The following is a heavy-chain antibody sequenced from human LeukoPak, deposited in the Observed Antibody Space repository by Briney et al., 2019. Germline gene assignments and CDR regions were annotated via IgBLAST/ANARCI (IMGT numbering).Heavy chain of an antibody. J-gene: IGHJ4*02. V-gene: IGHV3-48*01. D-gene: IGHD2-2*01. CDR3: ASIGYCSSTSCFDY. Sequence: GGSLRLSCAASGFTFSSYSMNWVRQAPGKGLEWVSYISSSSTIYYADSVKGRFTISRDNAKNSLYLQMNSLRAEDTAVYYCASIGYCSSTSCFDYWGQGTLVTVSS. CDR1: GFTFSSYS. CDR2: ISSSSTI.